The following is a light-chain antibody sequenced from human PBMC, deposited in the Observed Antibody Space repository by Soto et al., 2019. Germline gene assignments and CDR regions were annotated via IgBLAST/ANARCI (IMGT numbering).Light chain of an antibody. CDR2: AAS. V-gene: IGKV1-8*01. Sequence: AIRMTQSPSSLSASTGDRVTITCRASQGISSYLAWYQQKPGKAPKLLIYAASTLQSGVPSRFSGSGSGTDFTLTISSLQPEDFATYYCQQANSFPPRTFGQGTKVEIK. CDR3: QQANSFPPRT. CDR1: QGISSY. J-gene: IGKJ1*01.